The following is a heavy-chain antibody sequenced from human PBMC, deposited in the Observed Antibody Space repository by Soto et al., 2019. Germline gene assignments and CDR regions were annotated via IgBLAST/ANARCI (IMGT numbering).Heavy chain of an antibody. D-gene: IGHD3-3*01. CDR3: AKESQRFLEWLYTYYFDY. CDR2: ISYDGSNK. CDR1: GFTFSSYG. J-gene: IGHJ4*02. Sequence: GGSLRLSCAASGFTFSSYGMHWVRQAPGKGLEWVAVISYDGSNKYYADSVKGRFTISRDNSKNTLYLQMNGLRAEDTAVYYCAKESQRFLEWLYTYYFDYWGQGTLVTVSS. V-gene: IGHV3-30*18.